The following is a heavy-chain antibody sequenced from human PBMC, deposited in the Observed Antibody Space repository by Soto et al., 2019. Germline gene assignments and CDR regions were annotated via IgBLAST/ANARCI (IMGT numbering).Heavy chain of an antibody. CDR3: ARHLSRDYPNSSWFDP. J-gene: IGHJ5*02. D-gene: IGHD4-17*01. V-gene: IGHV4-31*03. CDR1: GGSVTTDVFH. CDR2: ISHNGRT. Sequence: QVQLQESGPGLVKPSETLSLTCTVSGGSVTTDVFHWNWIRQHPGKGLEWIGYISHNGRTYYNPSLGGRFSCSLDTSKNRSSLRLTSVTAADPPIYYCARHLSRDYPNSSWFDPRGQGTLVTVAA.